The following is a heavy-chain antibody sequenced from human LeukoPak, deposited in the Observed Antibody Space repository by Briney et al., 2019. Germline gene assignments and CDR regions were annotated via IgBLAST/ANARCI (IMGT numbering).Heavy chain of an antibody. J-gene: IGHJ4*02. D-gene: IGHD4-17*01. Sequence: PSETLSLTYAVSGGSISSGGYSWSWIRQPPGKGLEWIGYIYHSGSTYYNPSLKSRVTISVDRSKNQFSLKLSSVTAADTAVYYCASLTRTVTTYYFDYWGQGTLVTVSS. CDR2: IYHSGST. CDR3: ASLTRTVTTYYFDY. V-gene: IGHV4-30-2*01. CDR1: GGSISSGGYS.